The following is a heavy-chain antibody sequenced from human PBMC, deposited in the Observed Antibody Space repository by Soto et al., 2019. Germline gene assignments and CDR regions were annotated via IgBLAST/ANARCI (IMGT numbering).Heavy chain of an antibody. CDR2: IYYTGAT. Sequence: QVELQESGPRLVKSSGTLSLTCEVSSGSISTGNWWSWVRQPPGKGLEWIGEIYYTGATNYNPYLKSRVTMTIDKSKDQFSLILTSATAADTAVYYCARVCASGSGWIYYFDFWGQGILVSVSS. CDR3: ARVCASGSGWIYYFDF. D-gene: IGHD6-25*01. J-gene: IGHJ4*02. CDR1: SGSISTGNW. V-gene: IGHV4-4*02.